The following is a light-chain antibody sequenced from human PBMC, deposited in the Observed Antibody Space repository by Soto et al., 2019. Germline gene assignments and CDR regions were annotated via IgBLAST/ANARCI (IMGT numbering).Light chain of an antibody. J-gene: IGKJ1*01. V-gene: IGKV3-15*01. CDR1: ESVSSK. Sequence: EIVMTQSPATLSVSPGERATLSCRASESVSSKLVWYQKKPGQAPRLLIHGASTRAPGFPARFSGSGSGTDFTLTISSLQSEDFAVYYCQQYDNWPWTFGQGTKVDIK. CDR2: GAS. CDR3: QQYDNWPWT.